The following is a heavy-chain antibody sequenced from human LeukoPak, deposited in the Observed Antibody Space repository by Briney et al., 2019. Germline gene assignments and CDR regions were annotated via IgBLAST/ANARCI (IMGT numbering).Heavy chain of an antibody. Sequence: GGSLRLSCAASGFVFSSYWMTWVRQAPGKGLEWVASINEGGSRRYYVDSVKGRFTISRDNAQKSLYLEMDSLRADDTAVYYCARAVTSTEGYWGQGTLVTVPS. D-gene: IGHD4-17*01. CDR3: ARAVTSTEGY. J-gene: IGHJ4*02. CDR1: GFVFSSYW. CDR2: INEGGSRR. V-gene: IGHV3-7*03.